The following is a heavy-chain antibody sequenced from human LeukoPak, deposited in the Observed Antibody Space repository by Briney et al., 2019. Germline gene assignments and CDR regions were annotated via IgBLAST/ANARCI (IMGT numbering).Heavy chain of an antibody. V-gene: IGHV3-48*04. CDR3: ARDDRFDWSSY. D-gene: IGHD3-9*01. J-gene: IGHJ4*02. CDR1: GFTFSSYS. Sequence: PGGSLRLSCAASGFTFSSYSMNWVRQAPGKGLEWVSYISSSSSTIYYADSVKGRFTISRDNAKNSLYLQMNSLRAEDTAVYYCARDDRFDWSSYWGQGTLVTVSS. CDR2: ISSSSSTI.